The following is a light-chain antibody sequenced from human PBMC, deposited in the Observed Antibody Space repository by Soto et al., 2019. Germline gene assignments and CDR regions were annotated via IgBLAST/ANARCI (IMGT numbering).Light chain of an antibody. CDR2: GAS. J-gene: IGKJ5*01. CDR1: QSVSSN. Sequence: EIVMTQSPATLSVSPGERATLSCRATQSVSSNLAWYQQKPGQAPRLLIYGASTRATGIPARFSGSRSGTECTLPIISLQSEDFAVYYCQQYNNWPPTFGQGTRLEIK. V-gene: IGKV3-15*01. CDR3: QQYNNWPPT.